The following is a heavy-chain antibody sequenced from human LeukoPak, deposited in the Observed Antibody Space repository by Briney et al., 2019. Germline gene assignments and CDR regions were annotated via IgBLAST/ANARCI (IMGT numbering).Heavy chain of an antibody. V-gene: IGHV1-3*01. CDR3: ARAPAAVPTRNWFDP. D-gene: IGHD6-13*01. CDR2: INAGNGNT. Sequence: ASVKVSCKASGYTFTSYAMHWVRQAPGQRLEWMGWINAGNGNTKYSQKFQGRVTITRDTSASTAYMELSSLRSEDTAVYYCARAPAAVPTRNWFDPWGQGTLVTVSS. J-gene: IGHJ5*02. CDR1: GYTFTSYA.